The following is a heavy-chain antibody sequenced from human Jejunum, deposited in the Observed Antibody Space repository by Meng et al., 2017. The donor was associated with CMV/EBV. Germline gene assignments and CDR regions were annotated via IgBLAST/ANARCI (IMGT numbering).Heavy chain of an antibody. J-gene: IGHJ5*02. Sequence: SGFTFTSYSINWVRQAPGKGLEWLSYISGSSTYIYHADSVKGRFTISRDNAKNSVYLQMNSLRAEDTAVYYCARAIDYGDPNWFDPWGQGTLVTSPQ. CDR1: GFTFTSYS. CDR3: ARAIDYGDPNWFDP. CDR2: ISGSSTYI. V-gene: IGHV3-21*01. D-gene: IGHD4-17*01.